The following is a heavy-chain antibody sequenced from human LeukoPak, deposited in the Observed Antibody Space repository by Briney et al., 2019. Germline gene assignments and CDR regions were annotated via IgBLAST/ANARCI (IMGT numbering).Heavy chain of an antibody. V-gene: IGHV4-34*01. CDR3: ARVVADFWSGYYMSRDYYFDY. Sequence: SETLSLTCAVYGGSFSGYYWSWIRQPPGKGLEWIGEINHSESTNYNPSLKGRVTISVDTSKNQFSLKLSSVTAADTAVYYCARVVADFWSGYYMSRDYYFDYWGQGTLVTVSS. J-gene: IGHJ4*02. D-gene: IGHD3-3*01. CDR2: INHSEST. CDR1: GGSFSGYY.